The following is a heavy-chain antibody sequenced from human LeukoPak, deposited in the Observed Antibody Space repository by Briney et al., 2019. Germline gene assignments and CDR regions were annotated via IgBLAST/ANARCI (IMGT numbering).Heavy chain of an antibody. CDR2: IYGIDSTI. Sequence: PGGSLRLSCAASGFTFSDYYMSWIRQAPGKGLEWLSNIYGIDSTISYAASVKGRFTISRDNAKNSLYLQMNSLRAEDTAVYYCARDKRSYGSGSYYYWFDPWGQGTLVTVSS. CDR3: ARDKRSYGSGSYYYWFDP. D-gene: IGHD3-10*01. V-gene: IGHV3-11*04. CDR1: GFTFSDYY. J-gene: IGHJ5*02.